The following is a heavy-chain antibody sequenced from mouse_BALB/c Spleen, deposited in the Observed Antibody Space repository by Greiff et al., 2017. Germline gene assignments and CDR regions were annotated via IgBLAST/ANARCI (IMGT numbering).Heavy chain of an antibody. D-gene: IGHD2-1*01. CDR1: GFTFSSYG. CDR3: ARQDLYGNYEFAY. Sequence: EVKVVESGGDLVKPGGSLKLSCAASGFTFSSYGMSWVRQTPDKRLEWVATISSGGSYTYYPDSVKGRFTISRDNAKNTLYLQMSSLKSEDTAMYYCARQDLYGNYEFAYWGQGTLVTVSA. J-gene: IGHJ3*01. CDR2: ISSGGSYT. V-gene: IGHV5-6*01.